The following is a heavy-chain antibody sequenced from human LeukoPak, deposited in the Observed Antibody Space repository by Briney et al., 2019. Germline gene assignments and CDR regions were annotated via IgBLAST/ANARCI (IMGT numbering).Heavy chain of an antibody. CDR3: ARLPYCGGDCYPNWFDP. CDR2: IYPGDSDT. Sequence: GESLKISCKGSGYSFTGHWIGWVRQMPGKGLECMGVIYPGDSDTRYSPSFQGQVIISADKSISTAYLQWSSLKASDTAMYYCARLPYCGGDCYPNWFDPWGQGTLVTVSS. CDR1: GYSFTGHW. V-gene: IGHV5-51*01. D-gene: IGHD2-21*02. J-gene: IGHJ5*02.